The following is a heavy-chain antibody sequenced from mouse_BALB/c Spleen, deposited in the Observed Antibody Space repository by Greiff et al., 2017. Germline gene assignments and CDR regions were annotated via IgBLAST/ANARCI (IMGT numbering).Heavy chain of an antibody. J-gene: IGHJ4*01. CDR1: GFSLTSYG. CDR2: IWAGGST. Sequence: VKLMESGPGLVAPSQSLSITCTVSGFSLTSYGVHWVRQPPGKGLEWLGVIWAGGSTNYNSALMSRLSISKDNSKSQVFLKMNSLQTDDTAMYYCARGDYGYAMDYWGQGTSVTVSS. D-gene: IGHD2-13*01. CDR3: ARGDYGYAMDY. V-gene: IGHV2-9*02.